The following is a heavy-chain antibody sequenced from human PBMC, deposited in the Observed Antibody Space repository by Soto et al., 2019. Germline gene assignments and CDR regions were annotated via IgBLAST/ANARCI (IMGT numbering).Heavy chain of an antibody. D-gene: IGHD3-9*01. CDR3: ARGGDILTGYYTLDY. V-gene: IGHV3-11*05. J-gene: IGHJ4*02. Sequence: GGSLRLSCAASGFTFSDYYMSWIRQAPGKGLEWVSYISSSSSYTNYADSVKGRFTISRDNAKNSLYLQMNSLRAEDTAVYHCARGGDILTGYYTLDYWGQGTLVTVS. CDR2: ISSSSSYT. CDR1: GFTFSDYY.